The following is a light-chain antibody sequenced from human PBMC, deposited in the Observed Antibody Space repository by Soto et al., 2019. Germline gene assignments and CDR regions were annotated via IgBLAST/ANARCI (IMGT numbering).Light chain of an antibody. CDR1: SSDVNAYNY. Sequence: QSALTQPRSVSGSPGQSVTISCTGSSSDVNAYNYVSWYQQHPGEAPKLLIYDVSKRPSGVPDRFSGSNSGNTASLTISGLQAEDEADYYCCSYAGSYTVGVFGGGTKLTVL. CDR2: DVS. V-gene: IGLV2-11*01. CDR3: CSYAGSYTVGV. J-gene: IGLJ3*02.